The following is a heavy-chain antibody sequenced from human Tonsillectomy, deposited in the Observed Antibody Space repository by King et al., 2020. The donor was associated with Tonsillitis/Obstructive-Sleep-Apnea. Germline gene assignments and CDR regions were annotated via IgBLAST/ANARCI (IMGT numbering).Heavy chain of an antibody. Sequence: VQLVESGGGLVQPGGSLRLSCAASGFTFSSYDMHWVRQATGKGLEWVSAIGTAGDTYYPGSVKGRFTISRENAKNSLYLQMNSLRAGDTAVYYCARASFPRGLDAFDIWGQGTMVTVSS. CDR3: ARASFPRGLDAFDI. J-gene: IGHJ3*02. CDR2: IGTAGDT. V-gene: IGHV3-13*04. CDR1: GFTFSSYD. D-gene: IGHD3-10*01.